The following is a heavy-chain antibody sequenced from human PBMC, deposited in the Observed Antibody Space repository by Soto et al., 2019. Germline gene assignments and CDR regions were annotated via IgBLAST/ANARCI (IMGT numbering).Heavy chain of an antibody. Sequence: QAQLVQSGAEVKKSGASVKVSCRASGYTFTDYFVHWVRQAPRQGPEWVGWTNPKSGATKYAPKFQGWVTMTRDTSISTAYMEVSSLKSDDTAVYYCAKARDYYTMDVWGQGTPVTVSS. J-gene: IGHJ6*02. CDR2: TNPKSGAT. V-gene: IGHV1-2*04. CDR1: GYTFTDYF. CDR3: AKARDYYTMDV.